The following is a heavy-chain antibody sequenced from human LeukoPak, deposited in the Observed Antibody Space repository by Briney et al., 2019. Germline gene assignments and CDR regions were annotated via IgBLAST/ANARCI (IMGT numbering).Heavy chain of an antibody. CDR3: AREPYYYDSSGYQQDAFDI. J-gene: IGHJ3*02. CDR2: ISSNGGST. CDR1: GFTFSNYA. Sequence: GGSLRLSCTASGFTFSNYAMHWVRQAPGKGLEYVAAISSNGGSTYYANSVKGRVTISRDNSKNTLHLQMGSLRAEDMAVYYCAREPYYYDSSGYQQDAFDIWGQGTMVTVSS. V-gene: IGHV3-64*01. D-gene: IGHD3-22*01.